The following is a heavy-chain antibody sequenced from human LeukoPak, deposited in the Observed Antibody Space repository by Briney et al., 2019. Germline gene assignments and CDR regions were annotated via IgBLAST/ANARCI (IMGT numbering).Heavy chain of an antibody. CDR1: GGSFSGYY. Sequence: SETLSLTCAVYGGSFSGYYWSWIRQPPGKGLEWIGEINHSGSTNYNPSLKSRVTISVDTSKNQFSLKLSSVTAADTAVYYCASQVFNYHGSGSYYQEFDYWGQGTLVTVSS. J-gene: IGHJ4*02. D-gene: IGHD3-10*01. CDR2: INHSGST. CDR3: ASQVFNYHGSGSYYQEFDY. V-gene: IGHV4-34*01.